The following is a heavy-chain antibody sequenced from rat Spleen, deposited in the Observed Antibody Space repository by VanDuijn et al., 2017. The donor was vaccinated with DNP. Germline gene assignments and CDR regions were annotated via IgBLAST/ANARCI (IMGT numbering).Heavy chain of an antibody. Sequence: EVKLVESGGGLVQPGRSLKLSCAASGFTFMNYGMAWVRQAPTKGLEWVAFVNNGGDKIYYRDSVKGRFTLSRDKAKDTQTLQMDNLRSEDTATYDCARNGYGRFDYGGQGVMVTVSS. CDR2: VNNGGDKI. CDR3: ARNGYGRFDY. V-gene: IGHV5S13*01. J-gene: IGHJ2*01. D-gene: IGHD1-6*01. CDR1: GFTFMNYG.